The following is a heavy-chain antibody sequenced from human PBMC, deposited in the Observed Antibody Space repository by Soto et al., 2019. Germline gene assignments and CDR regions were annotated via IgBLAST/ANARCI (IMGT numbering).Heavy chain of an antibody. Sequence: GGSLRLSCADSGFTFSSYAMHWVRQAPGKGLEWVAVISYDGSNKYYADSVKGRFTISRDNSKNTLYLQMNSLRAEDTAVYYCARLPIVVVPAAAERDYWGQGTLVTVSS. D-gene: IGHD2-2*01. CDR3: ARLPIVVVPAAAERDY. CDR2: ISYDGSNK. CDR1: GFTFSSYA. V-gene: IGHV3-30-3*01. J-gene: IGHJ4*02.